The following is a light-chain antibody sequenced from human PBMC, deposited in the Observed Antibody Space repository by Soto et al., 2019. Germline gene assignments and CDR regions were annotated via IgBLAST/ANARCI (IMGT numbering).Light chain of an antibody. Sequence: EIVMTQSPATLSVSPGERATLSCRASQSISTELAWYQQKPGQPPRLLIYSASIRATGVPARFTGSGSGSEFTLTISGLQSEDFAVYYCQKGHNWPLTFGQGTRLEI. CDR3: QKGHNWPLT. CDR2: SAS. CDR1: QSISTE. V-gene: IGKV3-15*01. J-gene: IGKJ2*01.